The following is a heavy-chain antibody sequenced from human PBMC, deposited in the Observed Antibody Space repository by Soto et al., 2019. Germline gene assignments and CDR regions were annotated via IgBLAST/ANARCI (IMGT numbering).Heavy chain of an antibody. V-gene: IGHV5-10-1*01. CDR1: GYTFTSYW. D-gene: IGHD2-2*01. CDR2: IDPSDSYT. J-gene: IGHJ6*02. Sequence: PGESLKISCKGSGYTFTSYWIGWVRQLPGKGLEWMGRIDPSDSYTNYSPSFQGHVTISADKSISTAYLQWSSLKASDTAMYYCARKGTSFLSPGMDVWGQGTTVTVSS. CDR3: ARKGTSFLSPGMDV.